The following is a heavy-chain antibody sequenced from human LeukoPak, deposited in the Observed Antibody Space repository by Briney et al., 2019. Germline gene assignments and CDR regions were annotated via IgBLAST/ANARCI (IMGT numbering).Heavy chain of an antibody. V-gene: IGHV4-61*02. CDR1: GGSISSGGYF. D-gene: IGHD2-21*02. Sequence: SQTLSLTCTVSGGSISSGGYFWSWIRQPAGKGLEWIGRIYGSGSTNYNPSLKSRVTMSVDTSKNQFSLKLSSVTAADTAVYYCATASYCGGDCYSHNAFDIWGQGTMVTVSS. CDR3: ATASYCGGDCYSHNAFDI. CDR2: IYGSGST. J-gene: IGHJ3*02.